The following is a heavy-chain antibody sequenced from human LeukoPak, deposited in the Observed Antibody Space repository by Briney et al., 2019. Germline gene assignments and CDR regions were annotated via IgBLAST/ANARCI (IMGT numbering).Heavy chain of an antibody. Sequence: SETLSLTCTGSGGSMSSYYWSGIRQPPGKELDGIGYIYYSGTTNYNPSLKSRVTISIDTSKGQFSLKLRSVTAADSAVYFCARTPLIKPGVLSARGPLRWGYSFDYWGQGNLVTVSS. CDR3: ARTPLIKPGVLSARGPLRWGYSFDY. CDR1: GGSMSSYY. CDR2: IYYSGTT. D-gene: IGHD3-16*02. V-gene: IGHV4-59*08. J-gene: IGHJ4*02.